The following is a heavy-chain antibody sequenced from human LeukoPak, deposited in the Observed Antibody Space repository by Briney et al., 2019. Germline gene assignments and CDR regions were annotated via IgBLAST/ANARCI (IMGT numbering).Heavy chain of an antibody. Sequence: PSETLSLTCAVYGGSFSGYYWSWIRQPPGKGLEWVGEINHSGSTNYNPSLKSRVTISVDTSKNQFSLKLSSVTAADTAVYYCARGGSSGWYLYYYYGMDVWGQGTTVTVSS. D-gene: IGHD6-19*01. CDR1: GGSFSGYY. V-gene: IGHV4-34*01. J-gene: IGHJ6*02. CDR2: INHSGST. CDR3: ARGGSSGWYLYYYYGMDV.